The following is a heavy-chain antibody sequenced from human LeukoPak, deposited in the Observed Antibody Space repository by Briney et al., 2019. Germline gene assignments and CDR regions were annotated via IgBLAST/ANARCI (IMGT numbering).Heavy chain of an antibody. CDR2: VYYTGAS. CDR3: ARGAPPQN. Sequence: SETLSLTCTVSGGSISSSSYYWGWIRQPPGKGLEWIGSVYYTGASYYNPSLKSRVTISIDTSKKHFSLKLTSVTAADTAVYYCARGAPPQNWGQGTLVTVSS. CDR1: GGSISSSSYY. V-gene: IGHV4-39*07. J-gene: IGHJ4*02.